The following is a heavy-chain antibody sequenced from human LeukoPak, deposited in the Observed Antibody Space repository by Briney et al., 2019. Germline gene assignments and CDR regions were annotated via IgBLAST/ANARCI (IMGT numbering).Heavy chain of an antibody. CDR3: AKAAATQGPEYLYL. V-gene: IGHV3-7*04. J-gene: IGHJ5*02. CDR1: GFTFSSYW. D-gene: IGHD1-26*01. CDR2: IKQDGSEK. Sequence: GGSLRLSCAASGFTFSSYWMSWVRQAPGKGLEWVANIKQDGSEKYYVDSVKGRFTISRDNAKNSLYLQMNSLRAEDTAVYYCAKAAATQGPEYLYLWGQGTLVTVSS.